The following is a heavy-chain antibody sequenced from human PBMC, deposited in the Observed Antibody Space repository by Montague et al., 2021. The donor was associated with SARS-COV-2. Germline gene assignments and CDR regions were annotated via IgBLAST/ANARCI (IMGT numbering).Heavy chain of an antibody. CDR1: GDSITNNN. CDR3: ASDRFDFGAGRQGTIDF. Sequence: SETLSLTCSVSGDSITNNNWSWIRQPPPKGMEWFGRMHFTGKTNICHFSSSRLTMTADTSKNQYSLKLTSVTAADTATYFCASDRFDFGAGRQGTIDFWGQGTLVTVSS. D-gene: IGHD3-10*01. J-gene: IGHJ4*02. CDR2: MHFTGKT. V-gene: IGHV4-4*07.